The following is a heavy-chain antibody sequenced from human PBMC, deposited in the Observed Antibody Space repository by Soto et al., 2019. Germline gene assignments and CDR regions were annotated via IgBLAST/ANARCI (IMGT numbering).Heavy chain of an antibody. CDR2: TSYDGSNK. CDR1: GFTFRSYV. J-gene: IGHJ1*01. V-gene: IGHV3-33*05. CDR3: ARWGTTGGLDV. Sequence: QVQLVESGGGVVQPGTSRRLSCVGSGFTFRSYVIHWVRQAPGKGLEWVALTSYDGSNKDYGDSVKGRFTISRDNSRNTVDLQMDSLRREDTALYYCARWGTTGGLDVWGQGTVVSVSS. D-gene: IGHD4-17*01.